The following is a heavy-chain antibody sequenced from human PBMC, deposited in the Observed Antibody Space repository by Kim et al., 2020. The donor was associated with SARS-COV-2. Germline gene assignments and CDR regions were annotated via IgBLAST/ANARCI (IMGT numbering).Heavy chain of an antibody. CDR1: GFSFSNNW. CDR2: ISPDGGGT. CDR3: VHASFFSY. V-gene: IGHV3-74*01. Sequence: GGSLRLSCEASGFSFSNNWMHWVRQVPGKGLVWVSHISPDGGGTLYGDSVKGRFTVSRDNAKNTLYLQLSSLRDDDTAVYYCVHASFFSYWGQGTLVTVS. J-gene: IGHJ4*02. D-gene: IGHD1-26*01.